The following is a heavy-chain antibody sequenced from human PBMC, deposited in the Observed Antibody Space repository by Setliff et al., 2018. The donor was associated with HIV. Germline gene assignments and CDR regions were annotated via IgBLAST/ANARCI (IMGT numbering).Heavy chain of an antibody. D-gene: IGHD1-20*01. CDR3: ARYNWNPLGYRFDY. CDR1: GFTFSSYA. Sequence: PGGSLRLSCAASGFTFSSYAMTWVRQAPGKGLEWVSSIITSSSYTYYADSVKGRFTISRDNAKNSLYLQMNSLRAEDTAVYYCARYNWNPLGYRFDYWGQGTLVTVSS. CDR2: IITSSSYT. J-gene: IGHJ4*02. V-gene: IGHV3-21*04.